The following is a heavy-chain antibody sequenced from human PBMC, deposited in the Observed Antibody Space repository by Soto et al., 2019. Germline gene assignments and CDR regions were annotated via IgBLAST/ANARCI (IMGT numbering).Heavy chain of an antibody. D-gene: IGHD6-13*01. Sequence: SETLSLTCAVYGGSFSGYYWSWIHQPPGKGLEWIGEINHSGSTNYNPSLKSRVTISVDTSKNQFSLKLSSVTAADTAVYYCARVRYSSSWYRDYFDYWGQGTLVTVSS. CDR2: INHSGST. V-gene: IGHV4-34*01. J-gene: IGHJ4*02. CDR3: ARVRYSSSWYRDYFDY. CDR1: GGSFSGYY.